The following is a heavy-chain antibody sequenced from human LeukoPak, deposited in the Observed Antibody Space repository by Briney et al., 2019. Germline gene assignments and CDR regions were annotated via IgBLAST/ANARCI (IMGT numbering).Heavy chain of an antibody. Sequence: SETLSLTCDVYGGSFTASYWSWIRQPPGRGLEWIGEINHSGSTSYNPSLKSRVTISVDSSQNQFSLKLTSVTAADTAIYYCARRTWYKSGPYILGAFDLWGQGTMVTVSS. D-gene: IGHD6-19*01. CDR3: ARRTWYKSGPYILGAFDL. CDR1: GGSFTASY. CDR2: INHSGST. J-gene: IGHJ3*01. V-gene: IGHV4-34*01.